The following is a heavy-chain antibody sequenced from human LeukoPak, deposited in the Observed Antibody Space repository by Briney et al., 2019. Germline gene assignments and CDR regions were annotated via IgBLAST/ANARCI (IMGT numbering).Heavy chain of an antibody. CDR3: ARDRLKYYFDY. V-gene: IGHV4-31*03. CDR1: GGSISSGGYY. D-gene: IGHD6-6*01. Sequence: SETLSLTCTVSGGSISSGGYYWSWIRQHPGKGLEWIGYIYYSGSTYYNPSLKSRVTISVDTSKNQFSLKLSSATAADTAVYYCARDRLKYYFDYWGQGTLVTVSS. J-gene: IGHJ4*02. CDR2: IYYSGST.